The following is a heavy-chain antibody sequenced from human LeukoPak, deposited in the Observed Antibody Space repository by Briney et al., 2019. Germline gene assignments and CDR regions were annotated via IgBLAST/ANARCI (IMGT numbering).Heavy chain of an antibody. CDR3: ASTSAMVYFDY. V-gene: IGHV4-34*01. CDR1: GGSFRGYH. D-gene: IGHD5-18*01. CDR2: INHRGST. Sequence: SETLSLTCAVYGGSFRGYHWSWIRQPPGKGLEWIGEINHRGSTNYNPSLKSRVTIPVDTSKTQFSLKLRSVTAADTAVYYCASTSAMVYFDYWGQGTLVTVS. J-gene: IGHJ4*02.